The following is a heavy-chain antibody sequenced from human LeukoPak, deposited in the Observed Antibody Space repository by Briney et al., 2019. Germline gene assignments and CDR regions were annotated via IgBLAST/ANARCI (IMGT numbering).Heavy chain of an antibody. CDR2: IKQDGSEK. V-gene: IGHV3-7*01. Sequence: GGSLRLSCAASGFTFSSYLMSWVRQAPGKGLEWVANIKQDGSEKYYVDSVKGRFTISRDNAKNSLYLQMNSLRAEDTAVYYCARVLWFGELLFWDQGTLVTVSS. D-gene: IGHD3-10*01. CDR3: ARVLWFGELLF. CDR1: GFTFSSYL. J-gene: IGHJ4*02.